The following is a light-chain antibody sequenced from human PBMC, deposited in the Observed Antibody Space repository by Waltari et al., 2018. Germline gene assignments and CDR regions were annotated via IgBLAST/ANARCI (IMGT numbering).Light chain of an antibody. V-gene: IGLV10-54*04. Sequence: QAGLTQPPSVSRALGQTATVTCTGNHNTVSNQGVSRLQHHQGHPPKLLSYRNDNRPSGISERFSASRSGNTASLTITGLQPDDEADYYCSSWDKNLVAVVFGGGTKVTVL. CDR3: SSWDKNLVAVV. CDR2: RND. CDR1: HNTVSNQG. J-gene: IGLJ3*02.